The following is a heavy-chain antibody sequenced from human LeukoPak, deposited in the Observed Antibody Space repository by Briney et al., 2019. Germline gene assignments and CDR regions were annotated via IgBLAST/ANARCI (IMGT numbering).Heavy chain of an antibody. CDR1: GFTFSSYS. CDR3: ARGNDFWSGYYFDY. V-gene: IGHV3-21*01. CDR2: ISSSSSYI. D-gene: IGHD3-3*01. Sequence: PGGSLRLSCAASGFTFSSYSMNWVRQAPGKGLEWASSISSSSSYIYYADSVKGRFTISRDNAKNSLYLQMNSLRAEDTAVYYCARGNDFWSGYYFDYWGQGTLVTVSS. J-gene: IGHJ4*02.